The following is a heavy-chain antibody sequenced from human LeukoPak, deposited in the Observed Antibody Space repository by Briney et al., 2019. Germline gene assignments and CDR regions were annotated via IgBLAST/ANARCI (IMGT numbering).Heavy chain of an antibody. CDR3: ARTGGVSFFDY. Sequence: PSETLSLTCAVYGGSFSGYYWSWIRQPPGKGLEWIGEINHSGSTNYNPSLKSRVTISVDTSKNQFSLKLSSVTAADTAVYYCARTGGVSFFDYWGQGTLVTVSS. J-gene: IGHJ4*02. CDR1: GGSFSGYY. V-gene: IGHV4-34*01. D-gene: IGHD3-16*01. CDR2: INHSGST.